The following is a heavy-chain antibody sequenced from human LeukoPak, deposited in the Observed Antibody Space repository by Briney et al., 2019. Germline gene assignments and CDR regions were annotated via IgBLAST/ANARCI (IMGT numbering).Heavy chain of an antibody. V-gene: IGHV1-46*01. CDR1: GYTFPSYF. J-gene: IGHJ4*02. CDR2: INPTGGST. Sequence: ASVKVSCKASGYTFPSYFMHWVRQAPGQGLEWMGIINPTGGSTTYAQKFQGRVTMTRDTSTSTVFMELSSLRSDDTAVYYCARTAARRFDYWGQGTLVTVSS. CDR3: ARTAARRFDY. D-gene: IGHD6-6*01.